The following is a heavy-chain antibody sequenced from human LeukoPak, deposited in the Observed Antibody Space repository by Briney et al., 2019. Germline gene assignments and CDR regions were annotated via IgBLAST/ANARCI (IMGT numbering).Heavy chain of an antibody. V-gene: IGHV3-7*03. Sequence: PGGSLRLSCVGSGFAFGSYWMSWARQAPGKGPEWVANIKYDGSEQYYVDSVKGRFSISRDNTKNLLYLQMNSLRVEDTAVYYCARDYGWSFANWGQGTLVTVSS. J-gene: IGHJ4*02. CDR2: IKYDGSEQ. CDR3: ARDYGWSFAN. D-gene: IGHD3-10*01. CDR1: GFAFGSYW.